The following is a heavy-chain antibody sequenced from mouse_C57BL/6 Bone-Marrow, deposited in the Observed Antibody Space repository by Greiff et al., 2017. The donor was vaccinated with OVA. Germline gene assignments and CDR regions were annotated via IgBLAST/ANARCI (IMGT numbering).Heavy chain of an antibody. Sequence: VQLQQSGPELVKPGASVKIPCKASGYTFTDYNMDWVKQSHGKSLEWIGDINPNNGGTIYNQKFKGKATLTVDKSSSTAYMELRSLTSEDTAVYYCARLWLLRYFYYAMDYWGQGTSVTVSS. CDR1: GYTFTDYN. CDR3: ARLWLLRYFYYAMDY. V-gene: IGHV1-18*01. CDR2: INPNNGGT. J-gene: IGHJ4*01. D-gene: IGHD2-3*01.